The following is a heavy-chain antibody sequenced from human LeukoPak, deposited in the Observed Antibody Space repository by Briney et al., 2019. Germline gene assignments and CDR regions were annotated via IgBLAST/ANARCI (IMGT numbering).Heavy chain of an antibody. J-gene: IGHJ4*02. CDR3: ARSRYDDY. CDR1: GFTFSSYW. V-gene: IGHV3-7*01. D-gene: IGHD2-15*01. Sequence: PGGSLRLSCAASGFTFSSYWMNWVRQAPGKGLEWVANIKQDGSEKYYVDSAKGRFTISRDNAKNSLYLQMDGLRAEDTAVYYCARSRYDDYWGQGTLVTVSS. CDR2: IKQDGSEK.